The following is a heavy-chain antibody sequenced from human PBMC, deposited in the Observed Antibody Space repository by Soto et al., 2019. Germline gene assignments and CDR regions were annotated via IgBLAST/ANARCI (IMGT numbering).Heavy chain of an antibody. D-gene: IGHD3-10*01. Sequence: PGESLKISCKGSGYSFTKYWIGWVRQMPGKGLEWMAIIYPHESDTRYSPSFQGQVTISADKSISTAYLQWSSLKASDTAMYYCARSRLEGVRGYYYYYYYGMDVWGQGTTVTVSS. CDR3: ARSRLEGVRGYYYYYYYGMDV. CDR2: IYPHESDT. V-gene: IGHV5-51*01. J-gene: IGHJ6*02. CDR1: GYSFTKYW.